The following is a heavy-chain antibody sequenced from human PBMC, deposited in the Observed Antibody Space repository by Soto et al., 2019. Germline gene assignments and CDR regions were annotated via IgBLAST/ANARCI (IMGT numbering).Heavy chain of an antibody. D-gene: IGHD2-21*01. V-gene: IGHV3-30-3*01. CDR3: ARDSKAVALAFDY. CDR1: GFTFSSYA. J-gene: IGHJ4*02. Sequence: HPGGSLRLSCAASGFTFSSYAMHWFRQAPGKGLEWVAVISYDGSNKYYADSVKGRFTISRDNSKNTLYLQVNSLRADDTAVYYCARDSKAVALAFDYWGQGTLVTVSS. CDR2: ISYDGSNK.